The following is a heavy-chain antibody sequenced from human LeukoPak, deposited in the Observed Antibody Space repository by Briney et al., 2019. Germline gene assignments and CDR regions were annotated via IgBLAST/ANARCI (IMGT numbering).Heavy chain of an antibody. V-gene: IGHV3-30*14. J-gene: IGHJ4*02. CDR2: ISSDGSNT. Sequence: GGSLRLSCAASGFIFSSSAMHWVRQAPGKGLEWVAVISSDGSNTYYIDSVKGRFTISRDNSKYTVYLQMNSLRIGDTAVYFCARARVGPAAFDYWGQGTLVTVSS. D-gene: IGHD2-2*01. CDR1: GFIFSSSA. CDR3: ARARVGPAAFDY.